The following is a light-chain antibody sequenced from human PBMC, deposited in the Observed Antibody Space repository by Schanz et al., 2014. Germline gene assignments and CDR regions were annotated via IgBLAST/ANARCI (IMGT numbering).Light chain of an antibody. Sequence: QSVLTQPPSVSGAPGQRVTISCTGSSSNIGAGYDVHWYQQLPGTAPKLLIYGNNNRPSGVPDRFSGSKSGTSASLAITGLQAEDEADYYCHSHTSRNTWVFGGGTKLTVL. CDR2: GNN. CDR3: HSHTSRNTWV. V-gene: IGLV1-40*01. CDR1: SSNIGAGYD. J-gene: IGLJ3*02.